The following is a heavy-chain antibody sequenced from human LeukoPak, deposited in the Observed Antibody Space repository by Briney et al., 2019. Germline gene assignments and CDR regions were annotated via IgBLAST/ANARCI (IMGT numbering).Heavy chain of an antibody. Sequence: SVKVSCKASGGTFISYAISWVRQAPGQGLEWMGGIIPIFGTANYAQKFQGRVTITADESTSTAYMELSSLRSEDTAVYYCARMWDYSAAYLDYWGQGTLVTVSS. D-gene: IGHD1-7*01. J-gene: IGHJ4*02. CDR2: IIPIFGTA. CDR3: ARMWDYSAAYLDY. V-gene: IGHV1-69*13. CDR1: GGTFISYA.